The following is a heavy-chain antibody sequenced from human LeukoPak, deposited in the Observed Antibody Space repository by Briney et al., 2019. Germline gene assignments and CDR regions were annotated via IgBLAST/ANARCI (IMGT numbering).Heavy chain of an antibody. V-gene: IGHV4-59*12. CDR1: GGSISSYY. J-gene: IGHJ5*02. Sequence: PSETLSLTCAVSGGSISSYYSSWIRQPPGRGLEWIGYIYYSGSTNYNPSLKSRVTISVDTSTNQFSLKLSSVTAADTAVYYCARLGGLLWFGKINWFDPWGQGTLVTVSS. D-gene: IGHD3-10*01. CDR2: IYYSGST. CDR3: ARLGGLLWFGKINWFDP.